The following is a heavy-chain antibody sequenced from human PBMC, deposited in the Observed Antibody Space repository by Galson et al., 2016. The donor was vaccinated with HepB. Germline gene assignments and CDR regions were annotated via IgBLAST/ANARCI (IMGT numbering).Heavy chain of an antibody. J-gene: IGHJ4*02. CDR2: ISYDGSNK. Sequence: SLRLSCAASGFTFSRYGVHWVRQAPGKGLEWVAVISYDGSNKYYADSVTGRFTISRDNSKNTLSLQMHSLRAEDTAVYYCAKDRPLYSSGWYSGFDYWGQGTLVTVSS. CDR3: AKDRPLYSSGWYSGFDY. D-gene: IGHD6-19*01. CDR1: GFTFSRYG. V-gene: IGHV3-30*18.